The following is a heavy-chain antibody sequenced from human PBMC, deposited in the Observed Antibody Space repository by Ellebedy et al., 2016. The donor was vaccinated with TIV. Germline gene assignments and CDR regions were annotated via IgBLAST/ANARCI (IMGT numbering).Heavy chain of an antibody. Sequence: SETLSLXXRVSNGTISPYFWIWMRQPPGKGLEWIGHISSRGDTTYNPSLKSRVAISVDTSRDQFSLRLTSVAAANAAVYYCARGQLTYFYYGMDVWGQGTTVTVSS. V-gene: IGHV4-59*01. CDR3: ARGQLTYFYYGMDV. CDR2: ISSRGDT. J-gene: IGHJ6*02. D-gene: IGHD3-9*01. CDR1: NGTISPYF.